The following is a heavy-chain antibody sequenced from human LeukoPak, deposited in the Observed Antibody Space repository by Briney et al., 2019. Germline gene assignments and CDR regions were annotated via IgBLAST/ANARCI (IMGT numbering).Heavy chain of an antibody. V-gene: IGHV3-66*01. CDR3: AKLFGSGYSVDY. J-gene: IGHJ4*02. CDR1: GFTLSDYH. Sequence: GGSLRLSCAASGFTLSDYHMNWVRQAPGKGLEWVSVIYSGATTYYADSVKGRFTISRDNSKNTLYLEMNSLGAEDTAVYYCAKLFGSGYSVDYWAREPWSPSPQ. D-gene: IGHD6-19*01. CDR2: IYSGATT.